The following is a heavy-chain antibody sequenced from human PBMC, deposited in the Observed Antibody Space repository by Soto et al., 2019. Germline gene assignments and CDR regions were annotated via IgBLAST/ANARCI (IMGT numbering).Heavy chain of an antibody. V-gene: IGHV4-31*03. D-gene: IGHD7-27*01. CDR2: NSYSGST. CDR1: GGNIRSGGYY. J-gene: IGHJ4*02. CDR3: ARGLGNWGSYFDY. Sequence: TQSLTSTVSGGNIRSGGYYWNWIRQHPGKGLECIGHNSYSGSTYYNPSLKSRVIISLDPSENQFSLRLTSVTAADTAVYYCARGLGNWGSYFDYWGQGSLVTVS.